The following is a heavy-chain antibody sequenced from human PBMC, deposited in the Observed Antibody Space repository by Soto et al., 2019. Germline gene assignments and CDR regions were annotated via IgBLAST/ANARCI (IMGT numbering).Heavy chain of an antibody. CDR3: ASPARRPLRFYYYYGMDV. CDR1: GFTFSGYG. V-gene: IGHV3-30*03. J-gene: IGHJ6*02. D-gene: IGHD3-3*01. Sequence: GGSLRLSCEASGFTFSGYGMHWVRQAPGKGLEWVAVISYYGTNEYYEDSVKGRFTISRDNSKNTLYLQMNSLRAEDTAVYYCASPARRPLRFYYYYGMDVWGQGTTVTVSS. CDR2: ISYYGTNE.